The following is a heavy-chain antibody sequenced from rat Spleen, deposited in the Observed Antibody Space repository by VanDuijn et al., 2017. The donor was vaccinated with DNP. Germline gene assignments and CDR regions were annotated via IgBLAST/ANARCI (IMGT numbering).Heavy chain of an antibody. CDR1: GITFSDHN. CDR3: AGRPPPTRGPFDY. D-gene: IGHD1-4*01. V-gene: IGHV5-7*01. CDR2: ISSDGSDT. Sequence: EVQLVESGGGLVQPGRSLKLSCAVSGITFSDHNMAWVRQAPKKGLEWVTTISSDGSDTYYRDSVKDRFTISRDNAKSTLYLQMDSLRSEDTATYYCAGRPPPTRGPFDYWGQGVTVTVSS. J-gene: IGHJ2*01.